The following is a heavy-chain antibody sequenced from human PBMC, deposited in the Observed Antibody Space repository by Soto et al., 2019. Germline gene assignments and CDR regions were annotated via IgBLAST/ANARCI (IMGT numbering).Heavy chain of an antibody. Sequence: GSLRLSCAASGFTFSIYGMQWVRQAPGKGLEWVAVIWYDGSNKYYADSVKGRFTISRDNSKNTLYLQMNSLRAEDTAVYYCARVYSSGWYDIWGQGTLVTVSS. V-gene: IGHV3-33*01. D-gene: IGHD6-19*01. CDR1: GFTFSIYG. J-gene: IGHJ4*02. CDR2: IWYDGSNK. CDR3: ARVYSSGWYDI.